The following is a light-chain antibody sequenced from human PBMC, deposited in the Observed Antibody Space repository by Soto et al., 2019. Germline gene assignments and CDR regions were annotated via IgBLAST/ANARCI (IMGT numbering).Light chain of an antibody. Sequence: EIVLTQSPLSLHVTPGEPASISCRSSQSLLYGNGHNYLDWYLQKPGQSPQLLIYLGSNSASGVPDRVSGSGSGTDFTLKISRVEAEDVGVYYCKSVQQIPEFGQGTRLEIK. CDR1: QSLLYGNGHNY. V-gene: IGKV2-28*01. CDR2: LGS. CDR3: KSVQQIPE. J-gene: IGKJ5*01.